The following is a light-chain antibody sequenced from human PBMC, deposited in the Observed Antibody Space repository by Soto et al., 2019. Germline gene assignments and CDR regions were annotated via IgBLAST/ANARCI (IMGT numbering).Light chain of an antibody. CDR2: GTF. V-gene: IGKV1-9*01. Sequence: IQLTQSPSSLSASVGDRVSITCRASQDIKTYLAWYQQKQGKAPKLLISGTFTLQSGVPSRFNGSGPETDFTLTISRLQPEDFATYYCQHLNNYPPFTFGPGTKVDLE. CDR3: QHLNNYPPFT. J-gene: IGKJ3*01. CDR1: QDIKTY.